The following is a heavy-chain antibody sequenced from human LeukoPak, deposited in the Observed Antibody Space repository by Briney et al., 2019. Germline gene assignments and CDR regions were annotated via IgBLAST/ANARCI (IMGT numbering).Heavy chain of an antibody. Sequence: GGSLRLSCAASGITFSNYFMSWVRQAPGKGLEWVSAIGPSGGNTYYADSVKGRFTISRDNSKNTLYPQMTSLRAEETAVYYCAKDSKMSYYGSGSHYDYWGQGTLVTVSS. D-gene: IGHD3-10*01. J-gene: IGHJ4*02. CDR3: AKDSKMSYYGSGSHYDY. V-gene: IGHV3-23*01. CDR2: IGPSGGNT. CDR1: GITFSNYF.